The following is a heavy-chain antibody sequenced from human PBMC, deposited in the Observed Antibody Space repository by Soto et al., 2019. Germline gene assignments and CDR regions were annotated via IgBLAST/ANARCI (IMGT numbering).Heavy chain of an antibody. D-gene: IGHD1-26*01. J-gene: IGHJ3*01. CDR2: IYWDDDK. Sequence: QITLKEAGPTLVKPTQTLTLTCTFSGFSLSSNGVAVGWIRQPPGEALEWLALIYWDDDKRYRASLKTRLNITKNTSKNQVVLTMTDMDPVDTATYYCAHAFGGTSWPNDAFDVWGQGKVVTVSS. V-gene: IGHV2-5*02. CDR1: GFSLSSNGVA. CDR3: AHAFGGTSWPNDAFDV.